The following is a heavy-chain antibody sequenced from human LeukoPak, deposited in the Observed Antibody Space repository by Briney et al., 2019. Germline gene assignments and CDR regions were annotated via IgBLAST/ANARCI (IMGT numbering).Heavy chain of an antibody. CDR1: GFTFDDYG. CDR3: ARVMGATYSGAYYYYMDV. D-gene: IGHD1-26*01. J-gene: IGHJ6*03. V-gene: IGHV3-20*04. CDR2: TNWNGGST. Sequence: GGSLRLPCAASGFTFDDYGMSWVRQAPGKGLEWVSGTNWNGGSTGYADSVKGRFTISRDNAKNSLYLQMNSLRAEDTALYYCARVMGATYSGAYYYYMDVWGKGTTVTVSS.